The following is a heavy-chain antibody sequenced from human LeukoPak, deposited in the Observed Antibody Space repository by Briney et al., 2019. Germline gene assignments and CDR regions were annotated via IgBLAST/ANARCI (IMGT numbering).Heavy chain of an antibody. CDR1: GGSIRSYY. CDR3: ARHGGMNYDILTPIDY. D-gene: IGHD3-9*01. J-gene: IGHJ4*02. V-gene: IGHV4-4*07. CDR2: IYGSGTI. Sequence: PSETLSLTCTVSGGSIRSYYWSWIRQPAGKGLEWIGRIYGSGTITYNPSLKSRVSMSVDTSRNQFSLNLRYVTAADTAVYYCARHGGMNYDILTPIDYWGQGTLATVSS.